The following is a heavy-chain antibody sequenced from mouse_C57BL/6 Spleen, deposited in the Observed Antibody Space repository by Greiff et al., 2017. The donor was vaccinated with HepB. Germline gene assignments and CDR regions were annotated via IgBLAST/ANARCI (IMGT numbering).Heavy chain of an antibody. V-gene: IGHV1-52*01. D-gene: IGHD1-1*01. CDR3: ARWGITTVVEGYFDY. Sequence: QVQLQQPGAELVRPGSSVKLSCKASGYTFTSYWMHWVKQRPIQGLEWIGNIDPSDSDTHYNQKFKDKATLTVDKSSSTAYMQLSSLTSEDSAVYYCARWGITTVVEGYFDYWGQGTTLTVSS. CDR2: IDPSDSDT. J-gene: IGHJ2*01. CDR1: GYTFTSYW.